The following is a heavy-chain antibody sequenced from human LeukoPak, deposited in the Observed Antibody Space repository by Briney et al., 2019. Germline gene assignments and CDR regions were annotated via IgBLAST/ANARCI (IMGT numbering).Heavy chain of an antibody. Sequence: GVLRLSFEASGFTFSSYWMSWVRQAPGKGLEWVAVISYDGSNKYYADSVKGRFTISRDNSKNTLSLQMNSLRAEDTAVYYCASLSLGHYWGQGTLVTVSS. V-gene: IGHV3-30*14. D-gene: IGHD6-6*01. CDR2: ISYDGSNK. J-gene: IGHJ4*02. CDR1: GFTFSSYW. CDR3: ASLSLGHY.